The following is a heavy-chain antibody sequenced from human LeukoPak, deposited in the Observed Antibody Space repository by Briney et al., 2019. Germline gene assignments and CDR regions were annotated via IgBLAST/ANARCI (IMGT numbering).Heavy chain of an antibody. CDR3: ASGGIAARPGY. Sequence: GGSLRLSCSASGFIFRSYAMKWVRQAPGKGLEWVSAISGNGGNTYYADSVKGRFTISRDNPKNTLYLEINSLRDDDTPVYYCASGGIAARPGYWGQGTLVTVSS. D-gene: IGHD6-6*01. J-gene: IGHJ4*02. CDR2: ISGNGGNT. CDR1: GFIFRSYA. V-gene: IGHV3-23*01.